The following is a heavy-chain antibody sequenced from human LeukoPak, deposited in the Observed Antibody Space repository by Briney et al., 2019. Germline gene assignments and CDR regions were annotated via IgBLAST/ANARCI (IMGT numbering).Heavy chain of an antibody. CDR3: ARGFWAVAGPAEHYYYYGMDV. J-gene: IGHJ6*02. CDR1: GYTFTSYD. Sequence: ASVKVSCKASGYTFTSYDINWVRQATGQGLEWMGWMNPNSGNTGYAQRFQGRVTMTRNTSITTAYMELTSLTSEDTAVYYCARGFWAVAGPAEHYYYYGMDVWGQGTTVTVSS. D-gene: IGHD6-19*01. V-gene: IGHV1-8*01. CDR2: MNPNSGNT.